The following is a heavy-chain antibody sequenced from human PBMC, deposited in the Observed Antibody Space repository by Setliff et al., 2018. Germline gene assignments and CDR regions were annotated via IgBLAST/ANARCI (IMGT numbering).Heavy chain of an antibody. CDR2: IIPIFGTA. D-gene: IGHD3-3*01. Sequence: SVKVSCKASGGTFSSYAISWVRQAPGQGLEWMGRIIPIFGTANYAQKFQGRVTITADKSTSTAYMELSSLRSEDTAAYYCARGRHPPWSGYPYYYMDVWGKVTTVTVSS. V-gene: IGHV1-69*06. J-gene: IGHJ6*03. CDR1: GGTFSSYA. CDR3: ARGRHPPWSGYPYYYMDV.